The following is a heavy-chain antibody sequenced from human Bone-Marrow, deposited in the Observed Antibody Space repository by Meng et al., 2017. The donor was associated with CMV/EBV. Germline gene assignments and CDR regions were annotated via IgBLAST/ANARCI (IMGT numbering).Heavy chain of an antibody. J-gene: IGHJ4*02. CDR1: SGTVSSVT. V-gene: IGHV1-69*01. D-gene: IGHD3-22*01. CDR3: ARDSRDSSGYWVWDY. CDR2: IIPILGTA. Sequence: LCGAEGRRTRPACMVSCRSSSGTVSSVTIRCVQQASGQGLEWMVWIIPILGTANYAQKFQGRVTITADESTSTAYMELSSLRSEDTAVYYCARDSRDSSGYWVWDYWGQGTLVTVSS.